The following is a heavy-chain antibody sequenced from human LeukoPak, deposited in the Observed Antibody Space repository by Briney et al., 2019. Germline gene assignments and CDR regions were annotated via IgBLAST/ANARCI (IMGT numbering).Heavy chain of an antibody. V-gene: IGHV3-23*01. CDR3: AKVGCQITTCCNPPDRDAFDI. CDR2: ISGSGGRA. CDR1: GFTFSSHS. J-gene: IGHJ3*02. Sequence: PGGSLRLSCAASGFTFSSHSMSWVRQAPGKGLQWVAAISGSGGRAYSADSVKGRFTISRDNSKNTLYLQMNSLRAEDTAVYHCAKVGCQITTCCNPPDRDAFDIWGQGTVVTVSS. D-gene: IGHD2-2*01.